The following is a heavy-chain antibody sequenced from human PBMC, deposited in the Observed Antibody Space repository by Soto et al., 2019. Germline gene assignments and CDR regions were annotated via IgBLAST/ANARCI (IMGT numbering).Heavy chain of an antibody. CDR1: GGSISSGGYY. V-gene: IGHV4-31*03. CDR3: ARGIAAATSPAFDI. J-gene: IGHJ3*02. CDR2: IYYSGST. Sequence: SETLSLTCTVSGGSISSGGYYWSWIRHHPGKGLEWIGYIYYSGSTYYNPSLKSRVTISVDTSKNQFSLKLSSVTAADTAVYYCARGIAAATSPAFDIWGQGTMVTVS. D-gene: IGHD6-13*01.